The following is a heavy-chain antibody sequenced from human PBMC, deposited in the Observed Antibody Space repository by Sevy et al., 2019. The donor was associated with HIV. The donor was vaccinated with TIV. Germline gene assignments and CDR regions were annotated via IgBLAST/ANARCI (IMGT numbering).Heavy chain of an antibody. CDR2: ISSSSSYI. CDR1: GFTFSSYS. J-gene: IGHJ4*02. Sequence: GGSLRLSCAASGFTFSSYSMNWVRQAPGKGLEWVSSISSSSSYIYYADSVKGRFTISRDNAKNSLYLQMNSLRAEDTAVYYCARDPLSYGLLYYFDYWGQGTLVTVSS. D-gene: IGHD5-18*01. CDR3: ARDPLSYGLLYYFDY. V-gene: IGHV3-21*01.